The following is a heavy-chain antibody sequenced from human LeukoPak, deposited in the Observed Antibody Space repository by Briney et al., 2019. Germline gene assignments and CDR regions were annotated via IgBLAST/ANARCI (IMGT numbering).Heavy chain of an antibody. CDR2: ISYDGSNK. J-gene: IGHJ4*02. D-gene: IGHD6-13*01. CDR1: GFTFSSYG. Sequence: PGRSLRLSCAASGFTFSSYGMHWVRQAPGKGLEWVAVISYDGSNKYYADSVKGRFTISRDDSKNTLYLQMNSLRAEDTAVYYCAKIGDGRLTTGYSSSWYVSGWYGPNDYWGQGTLVTVSS. CDR3: AKIGDGRLTTGYSSSWYVSGWYGPNDY. V-gene: IGHV3-30*18.